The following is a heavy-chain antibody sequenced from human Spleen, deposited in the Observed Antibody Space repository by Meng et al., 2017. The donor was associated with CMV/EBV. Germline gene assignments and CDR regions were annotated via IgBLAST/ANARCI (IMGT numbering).Heavy chain of an antibody. J-gene: IGHJ1*01. CDR3: ARGRYCKSPNCLKSYFQH. Sequence: FTVSTSYINWVRQAPGKGLEWISVIYTGGTTYYADSVEGRFTISRDNSKNTLYLQMDSLRTGDTAMYYCARGRYCKSPNCLKSYFQHWGQGTLVTVSS. D-gene: IGHD2-2*01. CDR1: FTVSTSY. CDR2: IYTGGTT. V-gene: IGHV3-66*02.